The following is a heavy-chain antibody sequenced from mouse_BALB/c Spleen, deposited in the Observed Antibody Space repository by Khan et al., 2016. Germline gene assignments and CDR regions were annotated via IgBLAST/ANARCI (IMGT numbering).Heavy chain of an antibody. CDR3: TRSAYGNHPYYAMDY. Sequence: QVQLQQSGTELVRPGASVKLSCKASGYSFTRYWMNWVKQRPGQGLEWIGMIHPSDSESRLNQKFKDKATLTVDNSSSLAYMPLSSPTSEDSAVYYCTRSAYGNHPYYAMDYGGQGTSVTVSS. D-gene: IGHD2-1*01. V-gene: IGHV1-61*01. J-gene: IGHJ4*01. CDR2: IHPSDSES. CDR1: GYSFTRYW.